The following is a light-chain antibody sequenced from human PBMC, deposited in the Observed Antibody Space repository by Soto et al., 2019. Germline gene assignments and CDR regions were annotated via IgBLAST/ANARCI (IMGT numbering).Light chain of an antibody. Sequence: AIRMTHSPSSFSASTGDRVTITFRASQGISSYLAWYQQKPGKAPKLLIYKASSLESGVPSRFSGSGSGTEFTLTISSLQPDDFATYYCQQYNSYPWTFGQGTKVDIK. CDR3: QQYNSYPWT. CDR1: QGISSY. CDR2: KAS. J-gene: IGKJ1*01. V-gene: IGKV1-8*01.